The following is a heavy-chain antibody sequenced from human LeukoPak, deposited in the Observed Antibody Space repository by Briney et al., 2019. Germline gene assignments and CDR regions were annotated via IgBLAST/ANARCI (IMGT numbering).Heavy chain of an antibody. CDR3: ASYVGVIVVAYFDY. CDR2: IYHSGST. CDR1: GGSLSIGGYH. Sequence: LSLPCSVCGGSLSIGGYHWSWIRQPPGKGLEWFGYIYHSGSTYYNPSLKSRVTISVDRSKNQFSLKLSSVTAADTAVYYCASYVGVIVVAYFDYWGQGTLVTVSS. V-gene: IGHV4-30-2*01. J-gene: IGHJ4*02. D-gene: IGHD3-22*01.